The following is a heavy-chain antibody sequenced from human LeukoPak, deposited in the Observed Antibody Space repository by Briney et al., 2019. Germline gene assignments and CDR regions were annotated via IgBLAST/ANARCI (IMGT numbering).Heavy chain of an antibody. Sequence: SETLSLTCAVYGGSFSGYYWTWIRQPPGKGLEWIGEINHSGITKYNPSLKSQITISVYTAKNQFSLKLSSVTAADTAVYYCAAYCSSTTCNRFDPGGQGTLVTVSS. V-gene: IGHV4-34*01. CDR1: GGSFSGYY. J-gene: IGHJ5*02. D-gene: IGHD2-2*01. CDR3: AAYCSSTTCNRFDP. CDR2: INHSGIT.